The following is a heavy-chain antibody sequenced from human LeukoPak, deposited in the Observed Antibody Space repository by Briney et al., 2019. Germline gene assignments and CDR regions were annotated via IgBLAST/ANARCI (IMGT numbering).Heavy chain of an antibody. CDR1: GFTFSSYA. D-gene: IGHD1-26*01. Sequence: GGSLRLSCAASGFTFSSYAMSWVRQAPGKGLEWVAVISYDGSNKYYADSVKGRFTISRDNSKNTLYLQMNSLRAEDTAVYYCANGGDFSGSYPIDYWGQGTLVTVSS. V-gene: IGHV3-30*18. CDR2: ISYDGSNK. J-gene: IGHJ4*02. CDR3: ANGGDFSGSYPIDY.